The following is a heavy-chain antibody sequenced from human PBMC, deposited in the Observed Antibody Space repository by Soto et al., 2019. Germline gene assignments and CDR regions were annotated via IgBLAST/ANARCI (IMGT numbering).Heavy chain of an antibody. J-gene: IGHJ6*02. CDR2: ITWNSGNI. CDR3: ARDPGFGSSSYFGLDV. CDR1: GFTFDDYV. D-gene: IGHD6-6*01. Sequence: EVQLVESGGGLVQPGRSLRLSCAASGFTFDDYVMHWVRQAPGKGLEWVSGITWNSGNIGYADSVKGRFTISRDNAKNYLYLQMNSLRNEDTALYYCARDPGFGSSSYFGLDVWGQGTTVTVSS. V-gene: IGHV3-9*01.